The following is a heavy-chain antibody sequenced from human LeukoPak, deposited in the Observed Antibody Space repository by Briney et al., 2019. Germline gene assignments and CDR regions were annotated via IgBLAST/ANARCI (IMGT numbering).Heavy chain of an antibody. CDR3: AKDSRAIGAAGTLDY. J-gene: IGHJ4*02. CDR2: IKQDGSEK. CDR1: GFTFSSYW. D-gene: IGHD6-13*01. Sequence: GGSLRLSCAASGFTFSSYWMSWVRQAPGKGLEWVANIKQDGSEKYYVDSVKGRFTISRDNAKNSLYLQMNSLRAEDTALYYCAKDSRAIGAAGTLDYWGQGTLVTVSS. V-gene: IGHV3-7*03.